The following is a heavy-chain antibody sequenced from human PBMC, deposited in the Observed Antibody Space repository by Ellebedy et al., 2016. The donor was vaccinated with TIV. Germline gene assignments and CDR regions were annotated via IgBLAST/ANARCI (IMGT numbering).Heavy chain of an antibody. V-gene: IGHV4-4*07. Sequence: SETLSLTXTVSGGSISSYYWSWIRQPAGKGLEWIGRIYTSGSTNYNPSLKSRVTMSVDTSKNQFSLKLSSVTAADTAVYYCARLGPGNVVPAARRGDAFDIWGQGTMVTVSS. D-gene: IGHD2-2*01. CDR2: IYTSGST. CDR1: GGSISSYY. J-gene: IGHJ3*02. CDR3: ARLGPGNVVPAARRGDAFDI.